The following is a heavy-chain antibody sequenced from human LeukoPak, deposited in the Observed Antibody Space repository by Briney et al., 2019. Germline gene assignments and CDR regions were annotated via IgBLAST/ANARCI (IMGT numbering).Heavy chain of an antibody. CDR2: IRYDGSNK. CDR1: QFTFSSYG. D-gene: IGHD6-19*01. V-gene: IGHV3-30*02. Sequence: PGGSLRLSCAASQFTFSSYGMHWVRQAPGKGLEWVAFIRYDGSNKYYADSVKGRFTISRDNSKNTLYLQMNSLRAEDTAVYYCAKDRPLYSSGWTPDYWGQGTLVTVSS. J-gene: IGHJ4*02. CDR3: AKDRPLYSSGWTPDY.